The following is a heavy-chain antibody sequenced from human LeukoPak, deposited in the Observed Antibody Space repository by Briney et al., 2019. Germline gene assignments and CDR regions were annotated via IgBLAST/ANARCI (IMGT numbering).Heavy chain of an antibody. Sequence: ASVKVSCKASGGTFSSYAISWVRQAPGQGLEWMGGIIPNSGGTNYAQKFRGRVTMTRDTSISTAYMELSRLRSDDTAVYYCARGGYCSGGSCYSYRVWGQGTLVTVSS. J-gene: IGHJ4*02. CDR2: IIPNSGGT. CDR3: ARGGYCSGGSCYSYRV. V-gene: IGHV1-2*02. D-gene: IGHD2-15*01. CDR1: GGTFSSYA.